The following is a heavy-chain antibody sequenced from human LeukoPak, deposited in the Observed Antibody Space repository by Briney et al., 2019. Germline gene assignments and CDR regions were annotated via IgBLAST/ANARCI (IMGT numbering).Heavy chain of an antibody. CDR3: AKGGLRYFDWPRDYFDY. Sequence: PGGSLRLSCAASGFTFSSYAMSWVRQAPGKGLEWVSAISGSGGSTYYADSVKGRFTISRDNSKNTLYLQMNSLRAEDTAVYYCAKGGLRYFDWPRDYFDYWGQGTLVTVSS. V-gene: IGHV3-23*01. D-gene: IGHD3-9*01. CDR1: GFTFSSYA. J-gene: IGHJ4*02. CDR2: ISGSGGST.